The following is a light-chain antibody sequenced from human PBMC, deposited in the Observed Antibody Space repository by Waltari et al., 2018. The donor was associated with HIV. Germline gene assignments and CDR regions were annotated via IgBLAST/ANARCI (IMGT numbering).Light chain of an antibody. CDR3: ATWDDTLNGVI. J-gene: IGLJ2*01. CDR2: STN. CDR1: SSNIGSTS. Sequence: QSVLTQPPSASGTPGQRVTISCSGGSSNIGSTSVHCYQQLPGTAPRLLLYSTNQRPSRVPDRFSGSKSGTSASLAISGLQSEDEADYYCATWDDTLNGVIFGGGTKLTVL. V-gene: IGLV1-44*01.